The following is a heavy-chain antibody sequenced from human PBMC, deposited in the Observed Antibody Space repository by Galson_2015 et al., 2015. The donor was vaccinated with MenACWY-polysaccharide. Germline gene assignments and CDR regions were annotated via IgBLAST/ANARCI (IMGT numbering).Heavy chain of an antibody. CDR3: TKAGAKYCSGSSCYCNWFGR. Sequence: SLRLSCAASGFSFSTYWMHWVRHAPGKGLMWVSRINADGSATGYADSVRGRFTISRDNAKNTLYLEMNSLRAEDTAVYYCTKAGAKYCSGSSCYCNWFGRWGQGALLTVSS. J-gene: IGHJ5*02. D-gene: IGHD2-15*01. V-gene: IGHV3-74*01. CDR1: GFSFSTYW. CDR2: INADGSAT.